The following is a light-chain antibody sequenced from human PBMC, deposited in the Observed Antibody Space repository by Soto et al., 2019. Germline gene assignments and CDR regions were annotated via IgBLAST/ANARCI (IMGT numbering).Light chain of an antibody. CDR2: GAY. CDR1: SPNIGSNI. J-gene: IGLJ3*02. V-gene: IGLV1-44*01. Sequence: QAVVTQPPSPSGTPGRRVTISCSGNSPNIGSNIVNCYQQLPGTAPKLLIYGAYQRPSGVPDRFSGSKSGTSASLAIRGLQSEDEADYYCAAWDDTLDGVVFGGGTKLTVL. CDR3: AAWDDTLDGVV.